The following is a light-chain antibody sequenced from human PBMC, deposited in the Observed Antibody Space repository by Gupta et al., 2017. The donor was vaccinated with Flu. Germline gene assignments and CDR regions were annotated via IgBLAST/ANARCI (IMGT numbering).Light chain of an antibody. CDR3: QHLNNYPYS. CDR2: GIS. J-gene: IGKJ2*03. CDR1: QGISSY. V-gene: IGKV1-9*01. Sequence: DIQLTQSPSFLSASVGDRVTITCRASQGISSYLAWYHQKPGQAPRLLIYGISTLQSGVPSRFSGSGSGTEFTLTISSLQPEDFATYYCQHLNNYPYSFGQGTKLEIK.